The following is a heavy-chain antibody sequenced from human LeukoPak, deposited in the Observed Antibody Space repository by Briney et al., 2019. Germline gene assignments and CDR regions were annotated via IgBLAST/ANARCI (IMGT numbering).Heavy chain of an antibody. J-gene: IGHJ4*02. CDR3: ARFGGGHYCSGDCSKRFDY. Sequence: SETLSLTCTVSGGSISSYYWSWIRQPPGKGLEWIGYIYYSGSTNYNPPLKSRVTISVDTSKNQFSLKLSSVTAADTAVYYCARFGGGHYCSGDCSKRFDYWGQGTLVTVSS. CDR1: GGSISSYY. CDR2: IYYSGST. D-gene: IGHD2-21*02. V-gene: IGHV4-59*01.